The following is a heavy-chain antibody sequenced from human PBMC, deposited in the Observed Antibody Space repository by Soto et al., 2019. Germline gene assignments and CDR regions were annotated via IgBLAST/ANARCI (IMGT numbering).Heavy chain of an antibody. CDR3: ARSGSGYAFDI. CDR1: GYTFGCFW. Sequence: PGGSLKISCKGSGYTFGCFWIGWVRQMPGKGLEWMGIIYPGDSDTRYSPSFQGHVSISADKSTTTAYLQWSSLKVSDTAMYYCARSGSGYAFDIWGQGTMVTVSS. CDR2: IYPGDSDT. J-gene: IGHJ3*02. V-gene: IGHV5-51*01. D-gene: IGHD1-26*01.